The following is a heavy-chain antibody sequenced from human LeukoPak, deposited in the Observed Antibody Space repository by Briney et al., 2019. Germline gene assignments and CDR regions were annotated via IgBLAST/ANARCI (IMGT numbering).Heavy chain of an antibody. CDR1: GFTFSIYA. Sequence: GGSLRLSCAASGFTFSIYAMSWVRQAPGKGLEWVSAISATASNTYYADSVKGRFTISRDNSKSTLYLQMNSLRAEDTAVYYCARHRGISTRDFEYWGQGTLVTVSS. CDR3: ARHRGISTRDFEY. CDR2: ISATASNT. V-gene: IGHV3-23*01. D-gene: IGHD3-16*01. J-gene: IGHJ4*02.